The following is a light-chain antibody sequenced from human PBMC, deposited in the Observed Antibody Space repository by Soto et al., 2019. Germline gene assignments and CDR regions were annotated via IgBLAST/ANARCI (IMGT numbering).Light chain of an antibody. CDR3: QQSYGTPYT. CDR2: EAS. CDR1: QTVNSY. V-gene: IGKV1-39*01. J-gene: IGKJ2*01. Sequence: DIQMTQSPSSLSASVGDRVTISCRASQTVNSYLNWYQQKSGKAPKVLIYEASTLKSGVPSRFSGSGYGTDFTLTISSLQPEDFATYYCQQSYGTPYTFGPGTKFEIK.